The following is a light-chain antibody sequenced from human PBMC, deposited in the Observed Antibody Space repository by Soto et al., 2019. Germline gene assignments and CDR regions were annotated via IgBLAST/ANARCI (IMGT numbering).Light chain of an antibody. CDR2: RDS. CDR1: NIGSKN. V-gene: IGLV3-9*01. Sequence: SSEVTQPLSVSVALGQTARVTCVGNNIGSKNGHWYQQKPGQAPVLVIYRDSNRPSGIPERFSVSNSGNTATLTISRAQAGDEADYYCQVWDSSTVVFGGGTKVTAL. J-gene: IGLJ2*01. CDR3: QVWDSSTVV.